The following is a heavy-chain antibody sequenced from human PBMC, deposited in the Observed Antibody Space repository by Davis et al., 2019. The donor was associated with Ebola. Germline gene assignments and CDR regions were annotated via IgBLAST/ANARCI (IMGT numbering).Heavy chain of an antibody. Sequence: GESLKISCKASGYTFTRYWIVWVRQMPGKGLEWMGMIYPGDSDTKYSPSFQGQVTISADKSITTAYLQWSSLKASDTAMYYCARHRPFGDYAIDYWGQGTLVTVSS. CDR2: IYPGDSDT. J-gene: IGHJ4*02. V-gene: IGHV5-51*01. D-gene: IGHD4-17*01. CDR1: GYTFTRYW. CDR3: ARHRPFGDYAIDY.